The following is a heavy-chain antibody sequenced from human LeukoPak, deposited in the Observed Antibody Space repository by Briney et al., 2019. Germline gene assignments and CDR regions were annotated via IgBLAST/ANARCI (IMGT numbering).Heavy chain of an antibody. CDR3: ARAPPFTFQLDY. CDR1: GYTFTSYG. CDR2: ISAYNGNT. J-gene: IGHJ4*02. D-gene: IGHD3-16*01. V-gene: IGHV1-18*01. Sequence: ASVKVSCKASGYTFTSYGISWVRQAPEQGLEWMGWISAYNGNTNYAQKLQGRVTMTTDTSTSTAYMELRSLRSDDTAVYYCARAPPFTFQLDYWGQGTLVTVSS.